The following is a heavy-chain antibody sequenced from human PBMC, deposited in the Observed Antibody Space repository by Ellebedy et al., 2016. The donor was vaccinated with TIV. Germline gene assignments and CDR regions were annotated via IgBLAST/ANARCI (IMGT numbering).Heavy chain of an antibody. CDR3: ARDRTYYYDSTNRNWFDP. Sequence: SETLSLTCTVSGGSISSYYWSWIRQPPGKGLEWIGYIYYSGSTNYNPSLKSRVTISVDTSKNQFSLKMNSVTAADTAVYYCARDRTYYYDSTNRNWFDPWGQGTLVTVSS. J-gene: IGHJ5*02. D-gene: IGHD3-22*01. V-gene: IGHV4-59*01. CDR2: IYYSGST. CDR1: GGSISSYY.